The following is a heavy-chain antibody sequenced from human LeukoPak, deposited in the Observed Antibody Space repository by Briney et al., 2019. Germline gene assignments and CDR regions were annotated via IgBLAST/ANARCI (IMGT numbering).Heavy chain of an antibody. CDR3: AKGGNTIFGVAEGY. CDR1: GFTFSSYA. V-gene: IGHV3-30-3*01. CDR2: ISYDGSNK. D-gene: IGHD3-3*01. Sequence: PGRSLRLSCAASGFTFSSYAMHWVRQAPGKGLEWVAVISYDGSNKYYADSVKGRFTISRDNSKNTLYLQMNSLRAEDTAVYYCAKGGNTIFGVAEGYWGQGTLVTVSS. J-gene: IGHJ4*02.